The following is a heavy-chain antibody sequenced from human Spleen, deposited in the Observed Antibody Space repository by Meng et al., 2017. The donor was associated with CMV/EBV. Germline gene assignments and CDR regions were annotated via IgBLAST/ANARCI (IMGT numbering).Heavy chain of an antibody. CDR2: IREDGSSK. CDR3: AKGDARMDV. V-gene: IGHV3-7*03. CDR1: GFTFSTSW. Sequence: GGSLRLSCAASGFTFSTSWMSWVRQAPGKGLEWVANIREDGSSKYYADPVKGRFTISRDNAKNSLFLQMSSLRAEDTAVYYRAKGDARMDVWGQGTTVTVSS. J-gene: IGHJ6*02.